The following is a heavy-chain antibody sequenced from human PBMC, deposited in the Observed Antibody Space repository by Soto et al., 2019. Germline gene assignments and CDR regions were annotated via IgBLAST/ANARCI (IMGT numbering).Heavy chain of an antibody. D-gene: IGHD4-17*01. V-gene: IGHV1-58*01. CDR3: AAEEPSTVTTSGAFDI. CDR1: GFTFTSSA. CDR2: IVVGSGNT. J-gene: IGHJ3*02. Sequence: SVKVSCKASGFTFTSSAVQWVRQARGQRLEWIGWIVVGSGNTNYAQKFQERVTITRDMSTSTAHMELSSLRSEDTAVYYCAAEEPSTVTTSGAFDIWGQGTMVTVSS.